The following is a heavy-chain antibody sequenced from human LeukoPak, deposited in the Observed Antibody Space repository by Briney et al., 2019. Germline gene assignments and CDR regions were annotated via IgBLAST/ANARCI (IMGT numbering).Heavy chain of an antibody. CDR2: INPNSGGT. J-gene: IGHJ4*02. CDR1: GYTFTSYG. CDR3: ARRYYDFWSGYYTEGGGFDY. V-gene: IGHV1-2*02. Sequence: GASVKVSCEASGYTFTSYGISWVRQAPGQGLEWMGWINPNSGGTNYAQKFQGRVTMTRDTSISTAYMELSRLRSDDTAVYYCARRYYDFWSGYYTEGGGFDYWGQGTLVTVSS. D-gene: IGHD3-3*01.